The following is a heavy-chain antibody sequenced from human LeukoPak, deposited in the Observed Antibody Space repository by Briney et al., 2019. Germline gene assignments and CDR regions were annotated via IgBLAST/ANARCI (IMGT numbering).Heavy chain of an antibody. CDR2: MNPNSGNT. J-gene: IGHJ4*02. V-gene: IGHV1-8*01. CDR3: VSRYCTNGVCHFDY. Sequence: ASVKVSCKASGYTFTSYDINWVRQATGQGLEWMGWMNPNSGNTGYAQKFQGRVTMTRNTSISTAYMELSSLRSEDTAVYYCVSRYCTNGVCHFDYWGQGTLVTVSS. D-gene: IGHD2-8*01. CDR1: GYTFTSYD.